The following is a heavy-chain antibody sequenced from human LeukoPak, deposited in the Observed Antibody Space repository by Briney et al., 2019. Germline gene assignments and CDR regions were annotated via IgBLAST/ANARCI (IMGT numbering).Heavy chain of an antibody. CDR3: VSPRGFSYGYFDY. Sequence: SETLSLTCTVSGGSISSSSAGWGWIRQPPGKGREWIGSIYYSKNTYYNPSLKSRVTISADTSKNQFSLTLGSVSATDTAVYYCVSPRGFSYGYFDYWGQGTLVTVSS. CDR1: GGSISSSSAG. J-gene: IGHJ4*02. V-gene: IGHV4-39*01. D-gene: IGHD5-18*01. CDR2: IYYSKNT.